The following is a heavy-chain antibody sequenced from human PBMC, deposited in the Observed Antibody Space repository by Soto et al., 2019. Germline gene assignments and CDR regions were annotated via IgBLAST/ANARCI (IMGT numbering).Heavy chain of an antibody. CDR2: IYTSGST. Sequence: SETLSLTCTVCGGSISSYDCSWIRQPASKGLEWIGRIYTSGSTNYNPYLKSRVTMSVDTSKNHFSLKLSSVTAADTAVYYCARANRSTEFDPFGQRNLIAVSS. V-gene: IGHV4-4*07. J-gene: IGHJ5*02. CDR3: ARANRSTEFDP. CDR1: GGSISSYD.